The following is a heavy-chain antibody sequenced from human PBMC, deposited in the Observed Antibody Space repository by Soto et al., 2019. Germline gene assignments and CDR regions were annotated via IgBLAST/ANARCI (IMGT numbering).Heavy chain of an antibody. Sequence: SETLYLTCMVSGGSINSGDYYWSWIRQSPGKGLEWIGYIYYSGSTYYNPSLKSRSTISIDTSKNQFFLDVDSVTAADTAAYYCARLYTGYEAFDYSGQGTLVTVSS. CDR1: GGSINSGDYY. J-gene: IGHJ4*02. CDR2: IYYSGST. CDR3: ARLYTGYEAFDY. V-gene: IGHV4-30-4*01. D-gene: IGHD5-12*01.